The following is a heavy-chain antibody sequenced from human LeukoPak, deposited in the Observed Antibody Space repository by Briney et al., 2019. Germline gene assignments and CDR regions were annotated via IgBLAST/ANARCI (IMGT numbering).Heavy chain of an antibody. CDR3: AKDMRFDWTPYYFDY. CDR2: ISGSGGST. J-gene: IGHJ4*02. Sequence: GGSLRLSCAASGFTFSSYAMSWVRQAPGQGLEWVSAISGSGGSTYYADSVKGRFTISRDNSKNTLYLQMNSLRAEDTAVYYCAKDMRFDWTPYYFDYWGQGTLVTVSS. V-gene: IGHV3-23*01. CDR1: GFTFSSYA. D-gene: IGHD3-9*01.